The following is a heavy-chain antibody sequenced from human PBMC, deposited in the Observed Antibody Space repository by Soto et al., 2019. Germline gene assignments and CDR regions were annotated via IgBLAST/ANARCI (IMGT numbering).Heavy chain of an antibody. CDR3: ASHVGPSPLGYYYYYMDV. V-gene: IGHV4-59*08. D-gene: IGHD1-26*01. CDR2: IYYSGST. Sequence: SETLSLTCTVSSGSISSYYWSWIRQSPGKGLEWIGYIYYSGSTNYNPSLKGRVTISVDTSKNQFSLKLSSVTAADTAVYYCASHVGPSPLGYYYYYMDVWGKGTTVTVSS. J-gene: IGHJ6*03. CDR1: SGSISSYY.